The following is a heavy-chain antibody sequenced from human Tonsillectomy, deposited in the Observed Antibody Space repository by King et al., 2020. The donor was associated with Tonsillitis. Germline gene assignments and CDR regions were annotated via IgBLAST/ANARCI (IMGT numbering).Heavy chain of an antibody. CDR2: ISYDGSNK. D-gene: IGHD6-6*01. CDR3: ARDRYQQLGHPAYYDYGMDV. CDR1: GFTFSSYA. V-gene: IGHV3-30*04. Sequence: LQLVQSGGGVVQPGGSLRLSCAASGFTFSSYAMHWVRQAPGKGLEWVAVISYDGSNKYYADSVKGRFTISRDNSKNTLYLQMNSLRAEDTAVYYCARDRYQQLGHPAYYDYGMDVWGQGTTVTVSS. J-gene: IGHJ6*02.